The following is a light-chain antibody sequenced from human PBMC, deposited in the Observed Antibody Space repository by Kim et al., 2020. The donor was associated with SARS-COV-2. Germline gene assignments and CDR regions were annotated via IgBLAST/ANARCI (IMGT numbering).Light chain of an antibody. J-gene: IGKJ2*01. CDR2: AAS. CDR1: QSIDSKY. Sequence: EIVLTQSPGTLSLSPGERATLSCRASQSIDSKYFAWYQQKPGQAPRILIYAASSRATGIPDRFSGSGSGTAFTLTISRLEPEDFAVYYCQQYGNGNSPRYSYGQGTKLEI. CDR3: QQYGNGNSPRYS. V-gene: IGKV3-20*01.